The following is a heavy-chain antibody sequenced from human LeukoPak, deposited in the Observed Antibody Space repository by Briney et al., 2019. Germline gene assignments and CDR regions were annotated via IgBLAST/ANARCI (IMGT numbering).Heavy chain of an antibody. V-gene: IGHV3-23*01. CDR3: AREHITVARVEY. D-gene: IGHD1-14*01. CDR1: GFTFRSYA. J-gene: IGHJ4*02. CDR2: ISDSGGRT. Sequence: GGSLRLSCAASGFTFRSYAMSWVRQSPVKGLEWVSAISDSGGRTYYADSVKGRFIISRDNSKNTLYLQMNSLRAEDTAVYYCAREHITVARVEYWGQGTLVTVSS.